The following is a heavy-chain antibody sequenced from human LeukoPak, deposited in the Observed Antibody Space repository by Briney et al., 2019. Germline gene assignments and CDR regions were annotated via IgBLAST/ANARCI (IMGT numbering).Heavy chain of an antibody. Sequence: SETLSLTCAVSGCSISSSSYYWGWIRKPPGKGLEWIGSIYYSGSTYYNPSLKSRVTISVDTSKNQFSLKLSSVTAADTAVYYCASSYYDFWSGYYTGFGWFDPWGQGTLVTVSS. J-gene: IGHJ5*02. V-gene: IGHV4-39*01. CDR3: ASSYYDFWSGYYTGFGWFDP. D-gene: IGHD3-3*01. CDR2: IYYSGST. CDR1: GCSISSSSYY.